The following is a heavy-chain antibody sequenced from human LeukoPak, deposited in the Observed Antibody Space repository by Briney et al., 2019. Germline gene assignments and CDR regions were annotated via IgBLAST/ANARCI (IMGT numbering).Heavy chain of an antibody. J-gene: IGHJ4*02. CDR1: GFTFSSYA. CDR2: ISYDGSNK. D-gene: IGHD4-11*01. CDR3: ARVSYQLQYLDY. Sequence: GGSLRLSCAASGFTFSSYAMHWVRQAPGKGLEWVAVISYDGSNKYYADSVKGRFTISRDNSKNTLYLQMNSLRAEDTAVYYCARVSYQLQYLDYWGQGTLVTVSS. V-gene: IGHV3-30-3*01.